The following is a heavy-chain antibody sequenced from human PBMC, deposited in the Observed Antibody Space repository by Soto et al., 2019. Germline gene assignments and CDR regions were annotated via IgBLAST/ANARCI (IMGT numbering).Heavy chain of an antibody. CDR3: ARVSSSSWPYYYYYYGLDV. CDR2: IYPDDSDT. CDR1: GYSFTSYW. J-gene: IGHJ6*02. D-gene: IGHD6-13*01. V-gene: IGHV5-51*01. Sequence: LGESLKISCKGSGYSFTSYWIGWVRQMPGKGLEWMGIIYPDDSDTRYSPSFQGQVTISADKSITTAYLQWSSLKASDTAMYYCARVSSSSWPYYYYYYGLDVWGQGTTVTVSS.